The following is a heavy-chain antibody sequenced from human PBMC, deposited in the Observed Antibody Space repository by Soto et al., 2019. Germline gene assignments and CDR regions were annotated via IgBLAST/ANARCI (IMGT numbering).Heavy chain of an antibody. V-gene: IGHV2-5*02. Sequence: QITLNESGPTVVRRTETLTLTCRFSGFSLTTSGVGVGWIRQSPGKAPEWLALIYWDDDKRYSASLKSRLTITKDTSKNQVVLTVSDLDPTDTATYYCAHRVLRTVFGLVTTTAIYFDFWGQGTSVAVSS. CDR1: GFSLTTSGVG. J-gene: IGHJ4*02. CDR3: AHRVLRTVFGLVTTTAIYFDF. CDR2: IYWDDDK. D-gene: IGHD3-3*01.